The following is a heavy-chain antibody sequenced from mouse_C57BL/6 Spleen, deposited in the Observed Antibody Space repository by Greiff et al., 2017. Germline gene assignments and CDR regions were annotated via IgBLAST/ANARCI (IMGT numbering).Heavy chain of an antibody. CDR2: INPNNGGT. D-gene: IGHD2-5*01. Sequence: EVQLQQSGPELVKPGASVKIPCKASGYTFTDYNMDWVKQSHGKSLEWIGDINPNNGGTIYNQKFKGKATLTVDKSSSTAYMELRSLTSEDTAVYYCARRDSNHWYFDVWGTGTTVTVSS. CDR1: GYTFTDYN. J-gene: IGHJ1*03. V-gene: IGHV1-18*01. CDR3: ARRDSNHWYFDV.